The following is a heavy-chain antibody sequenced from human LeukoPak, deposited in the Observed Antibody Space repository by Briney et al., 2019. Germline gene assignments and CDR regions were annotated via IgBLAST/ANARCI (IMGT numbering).Heavy chain of an antibody. J-gene: IGHJ5*02. CDR1: GGAFSNYD. Sequence: ASVKVSCKASGGAFSNYDISWVRQAPGQGLEWMGGIIPIFGTAKYAQKFQGRVTITADESTTTAYMELSSLRYEDTAMYYCARGGGVAASVNWFDPWGQGALVTVSS. CDR2: IIPIFGTA. D-gene: IGHD6-13*01. CDR3: ARGGGVAASVNWFDP. V-gene: IGHV1-69*13.